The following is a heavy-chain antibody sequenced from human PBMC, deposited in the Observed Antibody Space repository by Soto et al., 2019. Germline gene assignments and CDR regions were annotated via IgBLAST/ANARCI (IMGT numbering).Heavy chain of an antibody. D-gene: IGHD3-9*01. Sequence: EVQLLDSGGGLVQPGGSLRLSCAASGFTFSSYAMSWVRQAPGKGLEWVSAISGSGGSTYYADSVKGRFTISRDNSKNTLYLQMNSLRAEDTAVYYCAKDNQPELRYFDWYPLDPWGQGTLVTVSS. J-gene: IGHJ5*02. CDR3: AKDNQPELRYFDWYPLDP. V-gene: IGHV3-23*01. CDR1: GFTFSSYA. CDR2: ISGSGGST.